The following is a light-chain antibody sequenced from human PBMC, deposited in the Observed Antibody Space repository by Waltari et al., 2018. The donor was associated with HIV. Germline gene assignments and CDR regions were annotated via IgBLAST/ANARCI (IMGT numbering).Light chain of an antibody. CDR2: RNN. Sequence: QSVLTQPPSVSGTPGQRVSISCSGSSSNIGNNHVYWYQQRPGTAPKLLIHRNNQRPSGVPDRFSGSKSGTSASLAISGLRSEDEADYYCAVWDDSLRGSVFGTGTEVTVL. V-gene: IGLV1-47*01. CDR1: SSNIGNNH. J-gene: IGLJ1*01. CDR3: AVWDDSLRGSV.